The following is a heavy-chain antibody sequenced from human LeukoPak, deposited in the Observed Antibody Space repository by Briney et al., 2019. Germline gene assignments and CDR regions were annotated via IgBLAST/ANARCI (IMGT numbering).Heavy chain of an antibody. CDR2: TNWNSGSI. V-gene: IGHV3-9*01. J-gene: IGHJ4*02. CDR3: TRGPGYFDH. CDR1: GFIFHDYA. Sequence: GGSLRLSCAASGFIFHDYAMHWVRRAPGKGLEWVSGTNWNSGSIGYADSVKGRFTISRNNAKNSLYLQMDSLRPEDTALYYCTRGPGYFDHWGQGTLVTVSS.